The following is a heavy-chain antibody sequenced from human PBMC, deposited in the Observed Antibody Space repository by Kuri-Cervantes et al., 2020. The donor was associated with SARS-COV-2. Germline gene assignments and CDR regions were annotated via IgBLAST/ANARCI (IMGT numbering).Heavy chain of an antibody. J-gene: IGHJ6*02. CDR2: ISSSSYI. V-gene: IGHV3-21*01. D-gene: IGHD3-9*01. CDR3: ARDLGILTGYYSRYYYYYGMDV. CDR1: GFTFSSYS. Sequence: GESLKISCAASGFTFSSYSMNWVRQAPGKGLEWVSSISSSSYIYYADSVKGRFTISRDNAKNSLYLQMNSLRAEDTAVYYCARDLGILTGYYSRYYYYYGMDVWGQGTTVTVSS.